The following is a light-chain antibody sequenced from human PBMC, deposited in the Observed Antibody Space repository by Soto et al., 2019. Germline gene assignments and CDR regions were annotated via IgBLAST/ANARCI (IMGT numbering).Light chain of an antibody. CDR1: QSVSSK. Sequence: EIVMTQSPATLSVSPGGRATLSCRASQSVSSKLAWYQQKAGQAPRLLIYGASSRATGIPDRFSGSGSGTDFTLTISRLEPEDFAVYYCHQYGSSAWTFGQGTKVDI. CDR2: GAS. J-gene: IGKJ1*01. V-gene: IGKV3-20*01. CDR3: HQYGSSAWT.